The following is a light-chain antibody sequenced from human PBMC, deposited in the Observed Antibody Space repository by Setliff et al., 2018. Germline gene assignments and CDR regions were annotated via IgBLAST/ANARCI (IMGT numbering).Light chain of an antibody. V-gene: IGLV2-14*01. CDR2: DVN. CDR1: SSDVGGYNY. J-gene: IGLJ1*01. Sequence: SALTQPASVSGSPGQSITISCTGTSSDVGGYNYVSWYQQHPGKAPKLMIYDVNKRPSGVSNRFSGSKSGNTASLTISGLQAEDEADYYCSSYTSSSTYVFGTGTKGTVL. CDR3: SSYTSSSTYV.